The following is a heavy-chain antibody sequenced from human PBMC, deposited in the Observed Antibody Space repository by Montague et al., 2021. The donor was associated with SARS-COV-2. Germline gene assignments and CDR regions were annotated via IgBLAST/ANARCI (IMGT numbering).Heavy chain of an antibody. V-gene: IGHV4-4*07. CDR2: VTTSGTT. D-gene: IGHD6-6*01. Sequence: SETLSLTCAVSGGSITGFSWSWVRQPAGKGLEWIGRVTTSGTTNYSPSLRSRVTISVDTSQNQFSLNLNSVTAADTAIYYCARTPTRPLSLDSWGQGTLVTVSS. CDR1: GGSITGFS. J-gene: IGHJ4*02. CDR3: ARTPTRPLSLDS.